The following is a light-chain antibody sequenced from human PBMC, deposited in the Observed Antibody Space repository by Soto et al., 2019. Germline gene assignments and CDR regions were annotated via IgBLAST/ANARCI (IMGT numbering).Light chain of an antibody. J-gene: IGKJ4*01. CDR3: PQLTFFLLT. Sequence: AIQMTQSPASLSASVGDRVTLTCRASQGIRNYLGWYQQKPGKAPKLLIYAASSLQSGVPSRFSGSGSETEFSLTIRSLQPEDFARYYCPQLTFFLLTFCGGTMVDI. V-gene: IGKV1-6*01. CDR2: AAS. CDR1: QGIRNY.